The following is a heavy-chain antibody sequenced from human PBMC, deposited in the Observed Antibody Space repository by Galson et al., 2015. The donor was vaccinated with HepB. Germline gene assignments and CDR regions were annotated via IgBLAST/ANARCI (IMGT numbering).Heavy chain of an antibody. CDR2: LTPRGETT. J-gene: IGHJ4*02. V-gene: IGHV3-23*01. D-gene: IGHD3-10*01. Sequence: SLRLSCAASGFTFRDYVMSWVRQTPGKGLKWVSGLTPRGETTYYADSVRGRFTISRDNSKNTLYLQMHSLRAEDTAFYYCAKGPRDTSFLWSGAYWGQGTPVTVSS. CDR3: AKGPRDTSFLWSGAY. CDR1: GFTFRDYV.